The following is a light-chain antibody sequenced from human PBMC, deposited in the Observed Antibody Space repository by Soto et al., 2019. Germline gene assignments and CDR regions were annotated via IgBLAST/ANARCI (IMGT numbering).Light chain of an antibody. CDR2: WAS. CDR1: QSVLYSSNNKNY. J-gene: IGKJ1*01. CDR3: QHYYSTPPT. Sequence: DIVMTQSPDSLAVSLGERATINCKSSQSVLYSSNNKNYLAWYQQHPGQPPNLLIYWASTRESGVPDRFSGSGSGTDCPLTISSLQAEDVAVYYCQHYYSTPPTFGQGTKVEIK. V-gene: IGKV4-1*01.